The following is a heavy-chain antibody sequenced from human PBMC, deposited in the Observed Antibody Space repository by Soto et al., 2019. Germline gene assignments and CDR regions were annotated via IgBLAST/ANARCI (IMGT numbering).Heavy chain of an antibody. D-gene: IGHD3-16*01. CDR3: AKERYYDYVWETYYYYGMDV. CDR1: GFTFNSYA. J-gene: IGHJ6*02. CDR2: ISGSGGYT. V-gene: IGHV3-23*01. Sequence: PGGSLRLSCAASGFTFNSYAMTWVRQAPGKGLEWVSAISGSGGYTYYADSVKGRFTISRDNSKNTLFLQMNSLTAEDTAIYYCAKERYYDYVWETYYYYGMDVWGQGATVTVSS.